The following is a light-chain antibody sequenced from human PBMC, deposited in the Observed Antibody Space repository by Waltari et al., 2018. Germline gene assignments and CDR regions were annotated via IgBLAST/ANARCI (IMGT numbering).Light chain of an antibody. J-gene: IGLJ1*01. CDR1: TSDVGRLTL. V-gene: IGLV2-23*02. CDR3: CSYAGRGTYV. Sequence: QSALTQPASVSGTPGQSITISCSGTTSDVGRLTLVSWYQQHPGEAPKPLICAVFKRPPDTSSRFSGAKSGSTASLTISGLQPEDEADYYCCSYAGRGTYVFGSGTKVTVL. CDR2: AVF.